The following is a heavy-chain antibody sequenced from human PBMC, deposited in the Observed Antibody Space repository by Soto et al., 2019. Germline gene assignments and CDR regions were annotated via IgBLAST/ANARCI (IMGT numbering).Heavy chain of an antibody. CDR2: IYYRGNT. CDR3: ANYKRLIVDT. D-gene: IGHD3-16*02. J-gene: IGHJ1*01. Sequence: QVQLQESGPGLVKPSETLSLTCTVSGGSISPNYWSWIRQSPGKGLEWLGYIYYRGNTNYNPSLTNRLTISVDASRNEFSRKLSSVTAADPAIYYGANYKRLIVDTWGQGVLVTVSS. CDR1: GGSISPNY. V-gene: IGHV4-59*08.